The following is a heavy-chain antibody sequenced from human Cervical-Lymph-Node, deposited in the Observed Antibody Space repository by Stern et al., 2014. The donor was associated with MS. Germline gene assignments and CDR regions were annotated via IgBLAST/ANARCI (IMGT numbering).Heavy chain of an antibody. Sequence: VQLVQSVGGVVQPGRSPRLSCAASGFTFSSYGMHWVRQAPGKGLEWVAVISHDGSNKYYADSVKGRFTISRDNPKHTVYLQMNSLRGEDSAVYYCAKGLRPGGGMDVWGQGTTVTVSS. CDR1: GFTFSSYG. CDR3: AKGLRPGGGMDV. V-gene: IGHV3-30*18. CDR2: ISHDGSNK. J-gene: IGHJ6*02.